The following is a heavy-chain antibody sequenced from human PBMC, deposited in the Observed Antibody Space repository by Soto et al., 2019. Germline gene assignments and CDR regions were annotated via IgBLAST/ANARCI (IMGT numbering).Heavy chain of an antibody. D-gene: IGHD3-22*01. CDR2: ISAYDGYT. CDR1: GYTFTSYG. V-gene: IGHV1-18*01. Sequence: QVQLVQSGAEVKKPGASVKVSCKASGYTFTSYGINWVRQAPGQGLEWLGWISAYDGYTNYAQILQGRVSMTTDTSTKTAYMELRSLRSDDTAMYYCARGGFYDSSGARNYYYYGMNVWGQGKTVTVSS. J-gene: IGHJ6*02. CDR3: ARGGFYDSSGARNYYYYGMNV.